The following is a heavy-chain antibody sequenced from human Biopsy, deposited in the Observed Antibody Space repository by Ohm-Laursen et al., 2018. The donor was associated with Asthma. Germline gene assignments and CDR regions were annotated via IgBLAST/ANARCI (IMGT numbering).Heavy chain of an antibody. D-gene: IGHD5-18*01. Sequence: SLRLSCSASGFTVSRDHMFWVRQAPGKGLEWVSVIYSGGTSHTADSVRGRFTISRDTSKDHLYLQMTNLRAEDTAVYYCARDGGYGYLYSMDVWGQGTTVTVSS. CDR3: ARDGGYGYLYSMDV. V-gene: IGHV3-53*05. J-gene: IGHJ6*02. CDR1: GFTVSRDH. CDR2: IYSGGTS.